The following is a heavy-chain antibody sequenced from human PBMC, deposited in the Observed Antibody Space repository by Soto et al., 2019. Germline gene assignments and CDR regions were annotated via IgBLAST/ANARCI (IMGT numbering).Heavy chain of an antibody. CDR1: GYSFTSYW. V-gene: IGHV5-51*01. CDR2: INPGDSDT. Sequence: GESLKISCEASGYSFTSYWIGWVRQMPGKGLEWMGIINPGDSDTRYSPSFQGQVTFSTDKSINTAYLQWSSLKASDTAMYYCARQRDGGLLDKWGRGTLVTVSS. J-gene: IGHJ4*02. D-gene: IGHD2-15*01. CDR3: ARQRDGGLLDK.